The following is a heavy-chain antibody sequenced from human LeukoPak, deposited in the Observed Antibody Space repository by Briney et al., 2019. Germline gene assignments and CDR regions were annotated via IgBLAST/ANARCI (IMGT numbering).Heavy chain of an antibody. CDR2: INHSGST. CDR3: ARGRQLWLIAAYYYYMDV. CDR1: GFTFGDYT. D-gene: IGHD5-18*01. J-gene: IGHJ6*03. Sequence: GSLRLSCTASGFTFGDYTLSWVRQAPGKGLEWIGEINHSGSTNYNPSLKSRVTISVDTSKNQFSLKLSSVTAADTAVYYCARGRQLWLIAAYYYYMDVWGKGTTVTVSS. V-gene: IGHV4-34*01.